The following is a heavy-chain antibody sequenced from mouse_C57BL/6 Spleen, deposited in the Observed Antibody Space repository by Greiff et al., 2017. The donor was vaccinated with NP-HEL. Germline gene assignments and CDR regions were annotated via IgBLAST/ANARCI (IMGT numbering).Heavy chain of an antibody. CDR3: TRGLGYAMDY. CDR1: GYTFTDYE. J-gene: IGHJ4*01. Sequence: VQLQQSGAELVRPGASVTLSCKASGYTFTDYEMHWVKQTPVHGLGWIGAIDPETGGTAYNQKFKGKAILTADKSSSTAYMELRSLTSEDSAVYYGTRGLGYAMDYWGQGTSVTVSS. V-gene: IGHV1-15*01. CDR2: IDPETGGT.